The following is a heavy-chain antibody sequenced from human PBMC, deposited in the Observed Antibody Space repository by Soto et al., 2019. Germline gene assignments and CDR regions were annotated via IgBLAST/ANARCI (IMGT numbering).Heavy chain of an antibody. CDR3: ATGDLAVAGTIDY. V-gene: IGHV1-24*01. CDR1: GYTLTELS. J-gene: IGHJ4*02. D-gene: IGHD6-19*01. CDR2: FDPEDGET. Sequence: ASVKVSCKVSGYTLTELSMPWVRQAPGKGLEWMGGFDPEDGETIYAQKFQGRVTMTEDTSTDTAYMELSSLRSEDTAVYYCATGDLAVAGTIDYWGQGTLVTVS.